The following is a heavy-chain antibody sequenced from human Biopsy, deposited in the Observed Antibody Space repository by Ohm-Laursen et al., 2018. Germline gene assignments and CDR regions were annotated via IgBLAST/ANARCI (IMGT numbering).Heavy chain of an antibody. CDR2: VYYTGST. V-gene: IGHV4-59*01. D-gene: IGHD3-22*01. J-gene: IGHJ2*01. Sequence: SETLSLTCTVSGDSISSYYWSWIRQPPGKGLQWIGYVYYTGSTDYNPSLQSRVTISVGTSKNHFSLRLRSVTPADTAIYCARDRGYYSDRTVPGYFDLWGRGTLVTVSS. CDR1: GDSISSYY. CDR3: ARDRGYYSDRTVPGYFDL.